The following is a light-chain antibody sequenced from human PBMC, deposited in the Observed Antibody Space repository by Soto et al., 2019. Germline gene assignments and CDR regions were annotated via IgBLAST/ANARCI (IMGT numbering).Light chain of an antibody. CDR2: DAS. Sequence: EIVMTQSPATLSVSPGERATLSCRASQSVSSNLAWYQQKPGQPPRLLIFDASSRATDIPARFSGSGSGTDFTLTISSLEPEDFAVYYCQQRTNWACTFGPGTRVDIK. V-gene: IGKV3-11*01. CDR1: QSVSSN. J-gene: IGKJ3*01. CDR3: QQRTNWACT.